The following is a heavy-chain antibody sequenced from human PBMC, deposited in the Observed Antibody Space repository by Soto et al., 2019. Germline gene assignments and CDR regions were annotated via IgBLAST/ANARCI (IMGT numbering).Heavy chain of an antibody. Sequence: GGSLRLSCAASGFTFSSYAMSWVRQAPGKGLEWVSAISGSGGSTYYADSVKGRFTISRDNSKNTLYLQMNSLRAEDTAVYYCAKSLYYYDSSGYLVPFDYWGQGTLVTVSS. CDR3: AKSLYYYDSSGYLVPFDY. CDR1: GFTFSSYA. V-gene: IGHV3-23*01. D-gene: IGHD3-22*01. J-gene: IGHJ4*02. CDR2: ISGSGGST.